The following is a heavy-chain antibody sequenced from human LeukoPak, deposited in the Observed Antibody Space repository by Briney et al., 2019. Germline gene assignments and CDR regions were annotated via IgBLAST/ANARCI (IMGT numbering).Heavy chain of an antibody. CDR2: IYPGDSDI. CDR3: ATAYNSDY. J-gene: IGHJ4*02. D-gene: IGHD1-14*01. Sequence: GESLKISCKGSGYTFANHWIGWVRQMPGKGLDWMAIIYPGDSDIRYSPSFQGQVTISADRSISTAYLQWNSLKASDTAIYYRATAYNSDYWGQGTLVTVSS. CDR1: GYTFANHW. V-gene: IGHV5-51*01.